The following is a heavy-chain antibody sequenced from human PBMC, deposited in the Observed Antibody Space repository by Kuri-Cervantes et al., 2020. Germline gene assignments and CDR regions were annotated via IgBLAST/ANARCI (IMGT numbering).Heavy chain of an antibody. CDR1: GFTFSSYA. V-gene: IGHV3-30-3*01. J-gene: IGHJ4*02. CDR2: ISYDGSNK. Sequence: GGSLRLSCAASGFTFSSYAMSWVRQAPGKGLEWVAVISYDGSNKYYADSVKGRFTISRDNSKNTLYLQMNSLRAEDTAVYYCARDKAVAGTGDYWGQGTLVTVSS. D-gene: IGHD6-19*01. CDR3: ARDKAVAGTGDY.